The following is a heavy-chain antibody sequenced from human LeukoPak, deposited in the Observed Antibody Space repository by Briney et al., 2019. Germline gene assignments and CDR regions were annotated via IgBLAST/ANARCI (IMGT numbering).Heavy chain of an antibody. CDR3: ARQGISYGSGSIYGMDV. V-gene: IGHV1-46*01. D-gene: IGHD3-10*01. J-gene: IGHJ6*02. CDR2: INPSGGST. CDR1: GYTFTIYY. Sequence: ASVTVSFTASGYTFTIYYMHWVRQAPGQGLEWMGIINPSGGSTSYAQKFQGRVTMTRDTSTSTVYMELSSLRSEDTAVYYCARQGISYGSGSIYGMDVWGQGTTVTVSS.